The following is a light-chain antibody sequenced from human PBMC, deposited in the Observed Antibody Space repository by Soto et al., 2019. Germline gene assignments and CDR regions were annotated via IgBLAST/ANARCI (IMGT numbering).Light chain of an antibody. CDR2: GAS. CDR3: QRYNNWPLT. V-gene: IGKV3-15*01. CDR1: QSVSSN. J-gene: IGKJ4*01. Sequence: ETVMTQSPATLSVSPGERATLSCGASQSVSSNLARYQQKPGQAPRLLIYGASTRATGVPARFSGSRSGTEFTLTINSLQSEDFAVYYCQRYNNWPLTFGGGTKVDI.